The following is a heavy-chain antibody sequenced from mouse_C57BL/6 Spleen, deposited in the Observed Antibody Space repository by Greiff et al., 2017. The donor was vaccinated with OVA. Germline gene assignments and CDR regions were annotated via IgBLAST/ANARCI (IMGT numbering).Heavy chain of an antibody. Sequence: VKLQESGAELVRPGTSVKMSCKASGYTFTNYWIGWAKQRPGHGLEWIGDIYPGGGYTNYNEKFKGKATLTADKSSSTAYMQFSSLTSEDSAIYYCARSHYGSSYVFDYWGQGTTLTVSS. J-gene: IGHJ2*01. D-gene: IGHD1-1*01. CDR1: GYTFTNYW. CDR2: IYPGGGYT. CDR3: ARSHYGSSYVFDY. V-gene: IGHV1-63*01.